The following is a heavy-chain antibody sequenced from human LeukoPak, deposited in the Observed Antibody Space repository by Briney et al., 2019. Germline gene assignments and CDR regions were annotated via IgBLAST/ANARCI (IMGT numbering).Heavy chain of an antibody. D-gene: IGHD6-19*01. CDR1: GGTFSSYA. CDR3: ARGGYSSGWYADY. V-gene: IGHV1-2*02. J-gene: IGHJ4*02. Sequence: ASVKVSCKASGGTFSSYAISWVRQAPGQGLEWMGWINPNSGGTNYAQKFQGRVTMTRDTSISTAYMELSRLRSDDTAVYYCARGGYSSGWYADYWGQGTLVTVSS. CDR2: INPNSGGT.